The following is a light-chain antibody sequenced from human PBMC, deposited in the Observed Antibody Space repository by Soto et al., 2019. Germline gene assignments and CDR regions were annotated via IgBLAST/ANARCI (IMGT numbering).Light chain of an antibody. J-gene: IGKJ1*01. CDR2: EAS. V-gene: IGKV1-5*01. Sequence: DIQLTQSLFSLSASVGDNVTLTGLASERISKWVAWYQQKPGKAPNLLIKEASTLESGVSSRFSGSGFGTEFTLTISSLQPDDFATYFCQQYKTYSGTFGQGTKVDIK. CDR1: ERISKW. CDR3: QQYKTYSGT.